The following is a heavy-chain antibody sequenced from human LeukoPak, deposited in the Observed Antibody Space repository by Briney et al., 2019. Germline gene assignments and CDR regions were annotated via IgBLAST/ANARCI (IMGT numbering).Heavy chain of an antibody. J-gene: IGHJ3*02. D-gene: IGHD3-10*01. V-gene: IGHV3-23*01. CDR2: ISGSGGST. Sequence: PGGSLRLSCVVSGFTFSSYAMSWVRQAPGKGLEWVSGISGSGGSTYYADSVKGRFTISRDNSKNTLYLQMNSLRAEDTAVYYCAKEGSGAFDIWGQGTMVTVSS. CDR3: AKEGSGAFDI. CDR1: GFTFSSYA.